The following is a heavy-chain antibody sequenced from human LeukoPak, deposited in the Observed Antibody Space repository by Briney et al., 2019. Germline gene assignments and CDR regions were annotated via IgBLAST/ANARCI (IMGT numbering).Heavy chain of an antibody. CDR3: AKGDNSYGYLRYFDY. V-gene: IGHV3-23*01. CDR1: GFTFSSYA. Sequence: GGSLRLSCAASGFTFSSYAMSWVRQAPGKGLEWVSAISGSGGSTYYADSVKGRFTISRDNSKNTLYLQMNSLRAEDTAVYYCAKGDNSYGYLRYFDYWGQGTLVTVSS. D-gene: IGHD5-18*01. J-gene: IGHJ4*02. CDR2: ISGSGGST.